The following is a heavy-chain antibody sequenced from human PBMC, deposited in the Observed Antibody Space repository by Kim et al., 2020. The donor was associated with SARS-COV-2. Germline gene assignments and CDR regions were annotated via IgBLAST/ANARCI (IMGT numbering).Heavy chain of an antibody. CDR1: GFTFSDYY. J-gene: IGHJ6*02. CDR2: ISSSSSYT. Sequence: GGSLRLSCAASGFTFSDYYMSWIRQAPGKGLEWVSYISSSSSYTNYADSVKGRFTISRDNAKNSLYLQMNSLRAEDTAVYYCAREGDPDIVVVPAAIVGGMDVWGQGTTVTVSS. V-gene: IGHV3-11*06. D-gene: IGHD2-2*02. CDR3: AREGDPDIVVVPAAIVGGMDV.